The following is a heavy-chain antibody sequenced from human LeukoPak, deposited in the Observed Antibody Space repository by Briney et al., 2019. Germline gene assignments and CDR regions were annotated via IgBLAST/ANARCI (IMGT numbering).Heavy chain of an antibody. Sequence: SVKVSCKASGGTFSSYAISWVRQAPGQGLEWMGGIIPIFGTANYAQKFQGRVTITADETTSTSHMALSSLTSEDTAVYYCARTLPQGDTGWFYYMDVWGTGTTVTISS. D-gene: IGHD6-19*01. J-gene: IGHJ6*03. CDR2: IIPIFGTA. V-gene: IGHV1-69*13. CDR3: ARTLPQGDTGWFYYMDV. CDR1: GGTFSSYA.